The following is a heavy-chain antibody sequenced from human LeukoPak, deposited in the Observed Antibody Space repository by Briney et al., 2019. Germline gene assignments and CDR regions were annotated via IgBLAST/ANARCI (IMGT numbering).Heavy chain of an antibody. CDR2: INPNSGGT. CDR3: ATEPDYYDTSGKTYYMDV. V-gene: IGHV1-2*02. CDR1: GYTFTCYY. D-gene: IGHD3-22*01. Sequence: GASVKVSCKASGYTFTCYYMHWVRQAPGQGLEWMGWINPNSGGTNYAQKFQGRVTMTRDTSISTAYMELSRLRSDDTAVYYCATEPDYYDTSGKTYYMDVWGKGTTVTISS. J-gene: IGHJ6*03.